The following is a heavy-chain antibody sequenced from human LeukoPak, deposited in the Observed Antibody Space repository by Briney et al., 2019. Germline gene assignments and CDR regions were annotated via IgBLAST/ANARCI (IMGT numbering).Heavy chain of an antibody. CDR1: GYTFTSYY. J-gene: IGHJ3*02. Sequence: ASVKVSCKASGYTFTSYYMHWVRQAPGQGLEWMGRINPRTDSTNFAQKFQGRVTMTRNTSSDTAYMDLSRLTSDDTATYYCARVGPIYLNAFDIWGQGTMVTVSS. CDR3: ARVGPIYLNAFDI. V-gene: IGHV1-2*06. CDR2: INPRTDST. D-gene: IGHD5-24*01.